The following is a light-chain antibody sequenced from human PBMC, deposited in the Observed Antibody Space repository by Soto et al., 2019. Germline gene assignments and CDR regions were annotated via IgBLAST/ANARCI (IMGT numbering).Light chain of an antibody. CDR1: QSVSSSY. Sequence: EIVLTQSPGTLSLSPGERATLSCRASQSVSSSYLAWYQQKPGQAPRLLIYGASSRATGIPDRFSGSVSGTDFTLTISRLEPVDFAVYYCQQYGSSPQLTFGGGTKVEIK. CDR2: GAS. CDR3: QQYGSSPQLT. J-gene: IGKJ4*01. V-gene: IGKV3-20*01.